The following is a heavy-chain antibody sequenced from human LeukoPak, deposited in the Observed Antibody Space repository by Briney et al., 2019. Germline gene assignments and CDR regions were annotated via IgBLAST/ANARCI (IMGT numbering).Heavy chain of an antibody. D-gene: IGHD3-10*01. CDR1: GFTFSSYW. V-gene: IGHV3-21*01. CDR2: ISSSSSYI. CDR3: ARDINYYGSGSYYQNFDY. Sequence: GGSLRLSCAASGFTFSSYWMSWVRQAPGKGLEWVSSISSSSSYIYYADSVKGRFTISRDNAKNSLYLQMNSLRAEDTAVYYCARDINYYGSGSYYQNFDYWGQGTLVTVSS. J-gene: IGHJ4*02.